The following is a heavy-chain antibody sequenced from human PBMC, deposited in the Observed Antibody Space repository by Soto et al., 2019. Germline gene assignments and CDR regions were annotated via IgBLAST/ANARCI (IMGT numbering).Heavy chain of an antibody. J-gene: IGHJ6*02. CDR1: GYTFTGYY. CDR3: ARGGATSFGVVHYYYYGTDV. V-gene: IGHV1-2*04. Sequence: GASVKVSCKASGYTFTGYYMHWVRQAPGQGLEWMGWINPNSGGTNYAQKFQGWVTMTRDTSISTAYMELSRLRSDDTAVYYCARGGATSFGVVHYYYYGTDVWGQGTTVTVSS. CDR2: INPNSGGT. D-gene: IGHD3-3*01.